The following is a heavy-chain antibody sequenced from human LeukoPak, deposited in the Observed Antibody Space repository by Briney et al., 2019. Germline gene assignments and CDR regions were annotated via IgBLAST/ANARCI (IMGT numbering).Heavy chain of an antibody. V-gene: IGHV4-59*01. J-gene: IGHJ6*02. CDR3: ARAHDFWSGYPYYYYYGMDV. D-gene: IGHD3-3*01. CDR2: FYYTGST. CDR1: GGSTTNFY. Sequence: TSETLSLTCNVSGGSTTNFYWSWIRQPPGKGLEWIGYFYYTGSTNYNPSLKSRVTISVDTSKNQSSLRLSSVTAADTAVYYCARAHDFWSGYPYYYYYGMDVWGQGTTVTVSS.